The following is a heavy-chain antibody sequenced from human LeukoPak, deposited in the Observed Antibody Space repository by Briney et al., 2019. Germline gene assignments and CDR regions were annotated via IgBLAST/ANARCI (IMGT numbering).Heavy chain of an antibody. J-gene: IGHJ4*02. CDR3: ARDPQLYYDSSGYSYYFDY. CDR2: INPNSGGT. D-gene: IGHD3-22*01. Sequence: ASVKVSCKASGYTFTGYYMHWVRQAPGQGLEWMGWINPNSGGTNYAQKFQGRVTMTRDTSISTAYMELSRLRSDDTAVYYCARDPQLYYDSSGYSYYFDYWGQGTLVTVSS. CDR1: GYTFTGYY. V-gene: IGHV1-2*02.